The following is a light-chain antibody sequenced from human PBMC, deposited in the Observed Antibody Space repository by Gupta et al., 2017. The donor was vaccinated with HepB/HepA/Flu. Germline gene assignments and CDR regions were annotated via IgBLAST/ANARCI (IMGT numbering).Light chain of an antibody. J-gene: IGLJ1*01. CDR1: SSDVGGYNY. V-gene: IGLV2-8*01. CDR3: SSYERREEV. CDR2: EVS. Sequence: QSALSQPPSASASPAQSVTISCTGTSSDVGGYNYVSWYQQHPGKAPKLLIYEVSKRPSGVPDRFSGCKYGNTASLTVSGLREEDEADYYCSSYERREEVFGTGTKVTVL.